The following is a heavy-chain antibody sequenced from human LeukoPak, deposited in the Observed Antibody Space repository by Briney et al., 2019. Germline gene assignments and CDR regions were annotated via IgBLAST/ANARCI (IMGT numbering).Heavy chain of an antibody. V-gene: IGHV3-23*01. CDR2: ISGSGGST. CDR1: GFTVSSNY. Sequence: GGSLRLSCAASGFTVSSNYMSWVRQAPGKGLEWVSAISGSGGSTYYADSVKGRFTISRDNSKNTVSLQMNSLRVEDTAIYYCAKSDCGSAGCKLLNYWGQGTLVTVSS. CDR3: AKSDCGSAGCKLLNY. J-gene: IGHJ4*02. D-gene: IGHD2-21*01.